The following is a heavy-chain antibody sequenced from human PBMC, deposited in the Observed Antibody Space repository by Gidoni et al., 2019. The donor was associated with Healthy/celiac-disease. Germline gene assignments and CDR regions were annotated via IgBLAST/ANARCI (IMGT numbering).Heavy chain of an antibody. CDR3: ARVYYDFWSGYNRNWFDP. D-gene: IGHD3-3*01. CDR2: ISAYNGNT. CDR1: GYTFTSYG. J-gene: IGHJ5*02. Sequence: QVQLVQSGAEVKKPGASVKVSCKASGYTFTSYGISWVRQAPGQGREWMGWISAYNGNTNYAQKLQGRVTMTTDTSTSTAYMELRSLRSDDTAVYYCARVYYDFWSGYNRNWFDPWGQGTLVTVSS. V-gene: IGHV1-18*01.